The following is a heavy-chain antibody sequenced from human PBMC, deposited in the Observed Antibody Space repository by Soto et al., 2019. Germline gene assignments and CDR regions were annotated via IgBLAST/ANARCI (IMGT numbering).Heavy chain of an antibody. D-gene: IGHD3-22*01. CDR1: GGSITSFY. J-gene: IGHJ4*02. CDR2: IYYPGNT. Sequence: QVQLQESGPGLVKPSETLSLTCTVSGGSITSFYWSWIRQPPGEGLEWIGYIYYPGNTNYNPSLKSRVTISVDTSKNQFSLKLNSVTAADTAVYYCARHSSSYSGLFDYWGQGTRVTVSS. V-gene: IGHV4-59*08. CDR3: ARHSSSYSGLFDY.